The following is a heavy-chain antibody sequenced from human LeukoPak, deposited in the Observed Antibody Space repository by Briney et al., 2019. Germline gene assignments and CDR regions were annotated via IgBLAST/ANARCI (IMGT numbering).Heavy chain of an antibody. J-gene: IGHJ4*02. CDR3: ARDSSGWAFDY. D-gene: IGHD6-19*01. V-gene: IGHV3-7*03. Sequence: GESLRLSCAASGFTFRNHWMGWVRQAPGGGLEWVASINQDGSENYYVDSVKSRFTISRDNAKNSLYLQMNSLRAEDTAVYYCARDSSGWAFDYWGQGTRVTVSS. CDR2: INQDGSEN. CDR1: GFTFRNHW.